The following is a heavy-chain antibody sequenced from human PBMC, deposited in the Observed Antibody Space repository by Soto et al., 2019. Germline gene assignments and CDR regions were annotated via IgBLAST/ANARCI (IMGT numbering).Heavy chain of an antibody. Sequence: QVQLQESGPGLVKPSETLSLTCTVSGGSISSYYWSWIRQPAGKGLEWIGRIYTSGSTNYNPSLKSRVTMSVDTSKNQFSLKLSSVTAADTAVYYCARACRAARPGACYYYGMDVWGQGTTVTVSS. CDR3: ARACRAARPGACYYYGMDV. CDR2: IYTSGST. V-gene: IGHV4-4*07. CDR1: GGSISSYY. D-gene: IGHD6-6*01. J-gene: IGHJ6*02.